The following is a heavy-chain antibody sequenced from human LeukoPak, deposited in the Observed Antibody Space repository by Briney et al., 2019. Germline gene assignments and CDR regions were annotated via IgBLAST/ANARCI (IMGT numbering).Heavy chain of an antibody. CDR3: ARDLRGNVHFDY. CDR2: ITTYNDKA. Sequence: GASVKVSCKASGYTFTGYYMHWVRQAPGQGLEWVGRITTYNDKANYAQKFQGRVTLTTDTSTNTAFMELRSLRSDDTAIYFCARDLRGNVHFDYWGQGTLVTVSS. D-gene: IGHD1-1*01. V-gene: IGHV1-18*04. J-gene: IGHJ4*02. CDR1: GYTFTGYY.